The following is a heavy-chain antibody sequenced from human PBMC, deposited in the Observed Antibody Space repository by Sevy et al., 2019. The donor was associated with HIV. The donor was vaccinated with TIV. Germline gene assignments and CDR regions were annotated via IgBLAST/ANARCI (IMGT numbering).Heavy chain of an antibody. J-gene: IGHJ4*02. CDR2: INHSGST. CDR3: ARWTTTVVTAMYYFDY. CDR1: GGSFSGYY. D-gene: IGHD2-21*02. V-gene: IGHV4-34*01. Sequence: SETLSLTCAVYGGSFSGYYWSWIRQPPGTGLEWIGEINHSGSTNYNPSLKSRVTISVDTSKNQFSLKLSSVTAADTAVYYCARWTTTVVTAMYYFDYWGQGTLVTVSS.